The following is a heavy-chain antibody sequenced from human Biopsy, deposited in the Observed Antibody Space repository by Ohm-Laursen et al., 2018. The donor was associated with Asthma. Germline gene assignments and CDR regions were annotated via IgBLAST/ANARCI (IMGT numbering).Heavy chain of an antibody. V-gene: IGHV4-39*02. CDR1: GDAMSTSGSY. D-gene: IGHD6-6*01. J-gene: IGHJ2*01. Sequence: SDTLSLTCIVSGDAMSTSGSYWGWIRQSPGMGLEWIGSIYYSGRTYYNPSLESRVTISADTSKNPFSLKVTSVTAADTAVYYCARAVSSSSYWYFDLWGRGDLVTVSS. CDR3: ARAVSSSSYWYFDL. CDR2: IYYSGRT.